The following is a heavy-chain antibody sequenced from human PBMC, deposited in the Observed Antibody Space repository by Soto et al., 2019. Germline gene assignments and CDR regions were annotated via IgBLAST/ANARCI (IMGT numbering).Heavy chain of an antibody. J-gene: IGHJ1*01. V-gene: IGHV3-72*01. CDR3: AAGATGRAPFDH. CDR2: SSNRAERYTT. CDR1: GFTFSDHF. Sequence: GGSLRLSCVVSGFTFSDHFMDWVRQATGKGLEWVGRSSNRAERYTTQYAASMRGRFTISRDDSKNSLYLQVNSLKIEDTAVYYCAAGATGRAPFDHWGQGTRGTVS. D-gene: IGHD6-13*01.